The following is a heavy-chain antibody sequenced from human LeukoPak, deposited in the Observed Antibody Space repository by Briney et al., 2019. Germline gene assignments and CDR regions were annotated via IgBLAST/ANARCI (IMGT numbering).Heavy chain of an antibody. CDR3: ARDNGDSSGWYFPFDY. CDR1: GYTFTSYY. Sequence: ASVKVSCKASGYTFTSYYMHWVRQAPGQGLEWMGIINPSGGSTSYAQKFQGRVTMTRDTSTSTVYMELSSLRSEDTAVYYCARDNGDSSGWYFPFDYWGQGTLVTVPS. V-gene: IGHV1-46*01. CDR2: INPSGGST. J-gene: IGHJ4*02. D-gene: IGHD6-19*01.